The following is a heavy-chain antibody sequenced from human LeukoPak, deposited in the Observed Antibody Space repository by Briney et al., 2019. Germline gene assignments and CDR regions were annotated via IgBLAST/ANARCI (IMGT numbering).Heavy chain of an antibody. CDR3: ARRSFSGTAPFDY. Sequence: GGSLRLSCSASGFTFSDYYMTWIRQAPGKGLEWISNISPTSSYTNHAAAVKGRFIISRDNAKNSLSLQMNSLSAEDTAVYYCARRSFSGTAPFDYWGQGTLVTVSS. V-gene: IGHV3-11*06. D-gene: IGHD1-1*01. CDR2: ISPTSSYT. CDR1: GFTFSDYY. J-gene: IGHJ4*02.